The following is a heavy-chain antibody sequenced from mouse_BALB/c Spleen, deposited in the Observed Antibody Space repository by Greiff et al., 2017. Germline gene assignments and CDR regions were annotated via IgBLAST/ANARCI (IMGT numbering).Heavy chain of an antibody. CDR1: GFTFSSYT. Sequence: EVKLMESGGGLVQPGGSLKLSCAASGFTFSSYTMSWVRQTPEKRLEWVAYISNGGGSTYYPDTVKGRFTISRDNAKNTLYLQMSSLKSEDTAMYYCAREVVYGNYPYAMDYWGQGTSVTVSS. CDR2: ISNGGGST. J-gene: IGHJ4*01. D-gene: IGHD2-1*01. V-gene: IGHV5-12-2*01. CDR3: AREVVYGNYPYAMDY.